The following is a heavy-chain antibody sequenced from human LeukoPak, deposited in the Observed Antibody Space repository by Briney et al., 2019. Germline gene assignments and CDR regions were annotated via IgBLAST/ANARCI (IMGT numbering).Heavy chain of an antibody. CDR3: ARVEHIVVVTASAFNWFDP. J-gene: IGHJ5*02. CDR2: VYYSGST. D-gene: IGHD2-21*02. Sequence: SETLSLTCTVSGGSISSSSYNWGWIRQPPGKGLEWIGSVYYSGSTYYNPSLKSRVTMSVDTSKNQFSLKLSSVTAADTAVYYCARVEHIVVVTASAFNWFDPWGQGTLVTVSS. CDR1: GGSISSSSYN. V-gene: IGHV4-39*07.